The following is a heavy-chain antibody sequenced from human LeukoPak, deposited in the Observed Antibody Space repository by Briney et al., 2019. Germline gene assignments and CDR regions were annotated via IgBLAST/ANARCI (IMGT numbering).Heavy chain of an antibody. Sequence: PSETLSLTCAVSGYSISSSNYWAWIRQPPGKGLEWIGHIYYSGSIYYNPSLKSRVTISVDTSKNQFSLKLSSVTAADTAVYYCARSRPPPPYGSGSYNYWGQGTLVTASS. CDR2: IYYSGSI. V-gene: IGHV4-28*05. CDR1: GYSISSSNY. CDR3: ARSRPPPPYGSGSYNY. J-gene: IGHJ4*02. D-gene: IGHD3-10*01.